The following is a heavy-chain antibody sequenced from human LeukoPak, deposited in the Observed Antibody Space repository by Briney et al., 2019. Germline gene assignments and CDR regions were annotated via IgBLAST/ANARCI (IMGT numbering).Heavy chain of an antibody. CDR2: ISGSGSDT. D-gene: IGHD3-22*01. CDR3: ARVNPISSGFYAY. CDR1: GFTFSDYY. Sequence: PGGSLRLSCAASGFTFSDYYMTWIRQAPGKGLECLSYISGSGSDTNYVDSVQGRFTISRDNAKNSLYLQMNSLRAEDTAVYYCARVNPISSGFYAYWGQGTLVTVSS. V-gene: IGHV3-11*06. J-gene: IGHJ4*02.